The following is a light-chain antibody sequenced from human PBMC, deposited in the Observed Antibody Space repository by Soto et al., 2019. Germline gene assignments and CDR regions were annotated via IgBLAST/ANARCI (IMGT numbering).Light chain of an antibody. CDR1: QSISSY. V-gene: IGKV1-39*01. CDR2: AAS. J-gene: IGKJ3*01. Sequence: DIQMTQSPSSLSASVGDRVTITCRASQSISSYLNWYQQKPGKAPKLLIYAASSLQSGVPSRFSGSTSGTDFTLTISRLQPEDFATYYCQQSYSSFTFGPGTKVDIK. CDR3: QQSYSSFT.